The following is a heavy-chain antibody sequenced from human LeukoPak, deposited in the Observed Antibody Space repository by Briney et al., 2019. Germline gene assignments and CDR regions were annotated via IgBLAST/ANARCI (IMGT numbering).Heavy chain of an antibody. CDR2: INGGGGST. CDR1: GFTFRNYA. J-gene: IGHJ4*02. D-gene: IGHD3-9*01. V-gene: IGHV3-23*01. Sequence: PGGSLRLSCAASGFTFRNYAMTWVRQAPGKGLEWVSAINGGGGSTYYAGSVKGRFTISRDNSRNTLYLQMNSLRAEDTAVYYCARADGYYDILTGYSHVGIDYWGQGTLVTVSS. CDR3: ARADGYYDILTGYSHVGIDY.